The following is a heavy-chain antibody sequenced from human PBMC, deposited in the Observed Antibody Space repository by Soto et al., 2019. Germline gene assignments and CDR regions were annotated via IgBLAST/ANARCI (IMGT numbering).Heavy chain of an antibody. CDR3: VRAVASAGSY. J-gene: IGHJ4*02. V-gene: IGHV3-7*01. CDR1: GFTLSSFW. D-gene: IGHD3-10*01. CDR2: INQDGSEI. Sequence: GGSLRLSCAASGFTLSSFWMNWVRQAPGKGLEWVANINQDGSEIYYVDSVKGRFTISRDNAKNSLYLQMISLRVEDTAVYYCVRAVASAGSYWGQGTLVTVSS.